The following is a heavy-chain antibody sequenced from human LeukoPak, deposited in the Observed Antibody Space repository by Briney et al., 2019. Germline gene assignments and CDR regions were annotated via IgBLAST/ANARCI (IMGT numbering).Heavy chain of an antibody. Sequence: SETLSLTCTVSGGSIHSYYWNWIRQPPGKGLEWIGYMYYSGNTNYNPSLKSRVTISVDTSKMQFSLKLNSVTAADTAVYYCARRHCTSGICYLDSWGQGALVTVSS. J-gene: IGHJ4*02. CDR1: GGSIHSYY. V-gene: IGHV4-59*01. CDR3: ARRHCTSGICYLDS. D-gene: IGHD2-8*01. CDR2: MYYSGNT.